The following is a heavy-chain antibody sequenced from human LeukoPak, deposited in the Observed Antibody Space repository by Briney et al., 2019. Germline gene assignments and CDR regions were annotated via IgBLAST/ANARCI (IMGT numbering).Heavy chain of an antibody. J-gene: IGHJ4*02. CDR3: ARDGYSYGSHFDY. Sequence: SVKVSCKASGGTFSSYAISWVRQAPGQGLEWMGGIIPIFGTANYAQKFQGRVTITADESTSTAYMELSSLRSEDTAVYYCARDGYSYGSHFDYWGQGILVTVSS. D-gene: IGHD5-18*01. V-gene: IGHV1-69*13. CDR2: IIPIFGTA. CDR1: GGTFSSYA.